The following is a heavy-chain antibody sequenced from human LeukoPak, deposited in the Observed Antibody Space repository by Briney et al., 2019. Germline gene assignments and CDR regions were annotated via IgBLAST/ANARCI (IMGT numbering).Heavy chain of an antibody. D-gene: IGHD6-19*01. CDR1: GFTFNTYG. CDR2: ISDSSGTI. Sequence: GGSLRLSCAASGFTFNTYGMSWVRQAPGKGLEWVSSISDSSGTIYYADSVKGRFAISRDNSKNTLYLQMNSLRAEDTAVYYCAKSGSYASAWYAGDRFDPWGQGTLVTVSS. J-gene: IGHJ5*02. V-gene: IGHV3-23*01. CDR3: AKSGSYASAWYAGDRFDP.